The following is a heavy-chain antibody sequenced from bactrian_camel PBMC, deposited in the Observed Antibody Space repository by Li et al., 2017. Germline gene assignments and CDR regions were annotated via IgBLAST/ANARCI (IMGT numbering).Heavy chain of an antibody. V-gene: IGHV3S53*01. J-gene: IGHJ4*01. CDR3: KTHPCCTERFCPLSN. D-gene: IGHD3*01. CDR1: GLTSGNCG. Sequence: VQLVESGGGLVQPGGSLRLSCTVTGLTSGNCGMSWYRQAAGKQREWVSSIDDERTTTYHDSVKGRFTISEGTTRNTVYLQMNSLRPDDTAMYSCKTHPCCTERFCPLSNWGQGTQVTVS. CDR2: IDDERTT.